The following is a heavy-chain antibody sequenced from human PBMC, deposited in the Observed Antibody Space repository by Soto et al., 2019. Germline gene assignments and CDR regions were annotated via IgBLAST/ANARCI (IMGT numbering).Heavy chain of an antibody. J-gene: IGHJ4*02. V-gene: IGHV1-18*04. CDR3: ARLHGYSSGWYDY. CDR2: ISTFNGNA. Sequence: GASVKVSCKASGYTFSSNGVSWVRQAPGQGLEWMGWISTFNGNAHYAQKFQGRVTVTTDTSTNTAYMELTSLSSDDTAVYYCARLHGYSSGWYDYWGQGTLVTVSS. CDR1: GYTFSSNG. D-gene: IGHD6-19*01.